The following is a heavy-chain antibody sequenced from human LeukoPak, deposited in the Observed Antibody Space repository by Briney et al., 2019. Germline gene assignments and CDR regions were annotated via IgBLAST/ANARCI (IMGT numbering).Heavy chain of an antibody. V-gene: IGHV4-38-2*02. J-gene: IGHJ5*02. D-gene: IGHD3-9*01. CDR3: ARRYYDILTGYYPSHNWFDP. CDR2: IYHSGST. CDR1: GYSISSGYY. Sequence: KASETLSLTCTVSGYSISSGYYWGWIRQPPGKGLEWIGSIYHSGSTYYNPSLKSRVTISVDTSKNQFSLKLSSVTAADTAVYYCARRYYDILTGYYPSHNWFDPWGQGTLVTVSS.